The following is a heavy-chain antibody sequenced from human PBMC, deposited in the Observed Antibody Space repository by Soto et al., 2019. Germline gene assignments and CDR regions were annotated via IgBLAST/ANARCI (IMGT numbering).Heavy chain of an antibody. CDR3: AKHFYDTGGYYLLFDS. V-gene: IGHV3-23*01. J-gene: IGHJ4*02. CDR1: GFTFSSSA. D-gene: IGHD3-22*01. Sequence: GGSLRLSCAASGFTFSSSAMSWVRQAPGKGLEWVSSFSASADTTHYPDSVKGRFTISRDNSKNTLYLQMNSLRAEDTAVYYCAKHFYDTGGYYLLFDSWGQGTLVTVSS. CDR2: FSASADTT.